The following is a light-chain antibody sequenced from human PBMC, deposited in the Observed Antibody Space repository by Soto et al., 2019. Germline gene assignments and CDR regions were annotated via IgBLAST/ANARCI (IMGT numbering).Light chain of an antibody. CDR2: GNN. V-gene: IGLV1-40*01. CDR3: QSYDSSLICPYV. Sequence: QSVLTQPPSVSGAPGQRVTISCTGSSSNIGAGYDVHWYQQLPGTAPKLLIYGNNIRPSGVPDRFSGSKSGTSASLAITGFQAEDESYYYCQSYDSSLICPYVFGTGTK. CDR1: SSNIGAGYD. J-gene: IGLJ1*01.